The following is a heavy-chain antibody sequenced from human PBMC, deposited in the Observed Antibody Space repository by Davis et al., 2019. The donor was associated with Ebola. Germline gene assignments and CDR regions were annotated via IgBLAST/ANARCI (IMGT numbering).Heavy chain of an antibody. Sequence: GESLKISCAASGFTFSSYWMHWVRQTPGTGLVWVSNINGDATITNYADSVKVRFTITRDNAKNTLYLKMNSLRVEDAGLYFCARVATDWFDRWGQGTLVTVSS. CDR1: GFTFSSYW. V-gene: IGHV3-74*01. CDR2: INGDATIT. J-gene: IGHJ5*02. CDR3: ARVATDWFDR.